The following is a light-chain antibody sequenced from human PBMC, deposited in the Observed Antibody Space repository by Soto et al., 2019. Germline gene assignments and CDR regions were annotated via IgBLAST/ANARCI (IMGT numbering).Light chain of an antibody. CDR1: QSLLHSNGYNY. V-gene: IGKV2-28*01. J-gene: IGKJ4*01. CDR3: MEALQAPLT. CDR2: LGS. Sequence: DIVMTQPPLSLPVTPGEPASISCRSSQSLLHSNGYNYLDWYLQKPGQSPQLLIYLGSNRASGVPDRFSGSGSGTDFTLKISRVEVEDVGVYYCMEALQAPLTFGGGTKVEIK.